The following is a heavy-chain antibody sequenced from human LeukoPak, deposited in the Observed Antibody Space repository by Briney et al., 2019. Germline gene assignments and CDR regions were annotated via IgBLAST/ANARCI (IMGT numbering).Heavy chain of an antibody. Sequence: SETLSLTCTVSGGSISSYYWSWIRQPPGKGLEWIGYFYYRGTSNYNPSLKSRVTISADTSKSQFSLKLNSVTAADTAVYYCARTQSQSGSYRYYFGYWGQGTLVTVSS. CDR3: ARTQSQSGSYRYYFGY. V-gene: IGHV4-59*01. J-gene: IGHJ4*02. CDR2: FYYRGTS. D-gene: IGHD1-26*01. CDR1: GGSISSYY.